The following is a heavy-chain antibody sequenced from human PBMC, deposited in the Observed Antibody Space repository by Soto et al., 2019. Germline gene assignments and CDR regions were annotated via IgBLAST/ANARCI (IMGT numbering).Heavy chain of an antibody. CDR1: GYTFPSSY. D-gene: IGHD3-22*01. CDR3: AIRDSGAPEN. Sequence: DSVKVSCKASGYTFPSSYMHWVRQAPGQGLEWMGIINPSGGSTSYAQKFQGRVTMTRDTSTSTVYMELSSLRSEDTAVYYCAIRDSGAPENWGQGTMVTVSS. V-gene: IGHV1-46*01. J-gene: IGHJ3*01. CDR2: INPSGGST.